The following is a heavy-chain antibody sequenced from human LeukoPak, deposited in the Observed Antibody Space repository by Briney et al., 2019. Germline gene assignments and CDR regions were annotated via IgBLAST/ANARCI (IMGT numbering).Heavy chain of an antibody. V-gene: IGHV4-31*03. Sequence: SQTLSLTCTVSGGSISSGGYYWRWIRQHPGKGLEWIGYIYYSGSTYYNPSLKSRVTISVDTSKNQFSLKLSSVTAADTAVYYCARESVAGNGVDYWGQGTLVTVSS. CDR3: ARESVAGNGVDY. CDR2: IYYSGST. D-gene: IGHD6-19*01. CDR1: GGSISSGGYY. J-gene: IGHJ4*02.